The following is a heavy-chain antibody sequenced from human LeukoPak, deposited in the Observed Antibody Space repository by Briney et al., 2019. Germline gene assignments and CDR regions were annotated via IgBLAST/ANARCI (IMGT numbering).Heavy chain of an antibody. Sequence: SETLSLTCTVSGGSISSYYWSWIRQPAGKGLECFGRFHSSGSTNYNPSLKSRVTMSVDTSKNQLSLKLSSVTAADTAVYYCARAEVTIFGVVNDAFDIWGQGTMVTVSS. D-gene: IGHD3-3*01. CDR2: FHSSGST. CDR1: GGSISSYY. J-gene: IGHJ3*02. V-gene: IGHV4-4*07. CDR3: ARAEVTIFGVVNDAFDI.